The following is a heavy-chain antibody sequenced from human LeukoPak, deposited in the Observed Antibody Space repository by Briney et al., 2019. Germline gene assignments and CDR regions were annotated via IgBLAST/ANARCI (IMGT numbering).Heavy chain of an antibody. CDR3: ARGWLAETTVVTPYNY. V-gene: IGHV1-69*13. CDR1: GYTFTSYG. Sequence: SVKVSCKASGYTFTSYGISWVRQAPGQGLEWMGGITPIFGTAKYAQKFQGRVTITAVESMSTAYMELSSLRSEDTAVYYCARGWLAETTVVTPYNYWGQGTLVTVSS. J-gene: IGHJ4*02. CDR2: ITPIFGTA. D-gene: IGHD4-23*01.